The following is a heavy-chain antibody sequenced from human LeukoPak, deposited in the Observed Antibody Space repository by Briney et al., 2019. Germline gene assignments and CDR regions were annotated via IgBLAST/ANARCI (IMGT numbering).Heavy chain of an antibody. V-gene: IGHV4-39*01. CDR1: GGSISSYY. J-gene: IGHJ4*02. Sequence: SETLSLTCTVSGGSISSYYWGWIRQPPGKGLEWIGSIYYDGDTYYNKSLKSRLSISVDTSNNQFSLNLRSVTAADTALYFCARHRIAVAGTVADYWGQGTLVAVSS. CDR3: ARHRIAVAGTVADY. D-gene: IGHD6-19*01. CDR2: IYYDGDT.